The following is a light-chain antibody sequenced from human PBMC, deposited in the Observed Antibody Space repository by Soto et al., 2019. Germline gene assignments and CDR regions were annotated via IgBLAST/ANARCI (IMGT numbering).Light chain of an antibody. Sequence: IQITKSPSSLSASIGDRVTITCLASQSISSFLNWYLQKPGKAPKLLIYAASSLQSGVPSRFSGSRSGTDFTLTISSLQPGDFATYYCQQSFTTPWTFGQGTKVDIK. CDR1: QSISSF. V-gene: IGKV1-39*01. CDR3: QQSFTTPWT. CDR2: AAS. J-gene: IGKJ1*01.